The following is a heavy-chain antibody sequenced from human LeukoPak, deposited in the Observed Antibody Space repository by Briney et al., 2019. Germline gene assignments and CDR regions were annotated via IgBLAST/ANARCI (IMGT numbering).Heavy chain of an antibody. CDR2: INHSGST. J-gene: IGHJ4*02. D-gene: IGHD6-13*01. V-gene: IGHV4-34*01. CDR3: ARGLRYSSSWYGRPFDC. Sequence: PSETLSLTCAVYGGSFSGYYWSWIRQPPGEGLEWIGEINHSGSTNYNPSLKSRVTISVDTSKNQFSLKLSSVTAADTAVYYCARGLRYSSSWYGRPFDCWGQGTLVTVSS. CDR1: GGSFSGYY.